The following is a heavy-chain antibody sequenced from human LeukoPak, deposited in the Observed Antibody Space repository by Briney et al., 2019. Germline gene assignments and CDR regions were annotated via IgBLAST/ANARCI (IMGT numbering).Heavy chain of an antibody. CDR1: GYSFTSYW. J-gene: IGHJ3*02. CDR2: IYPGDSDT. Sequence: GESLKISCKGSGYSFTSYWIGWVRQLPGKGLEWMGIIYPGDSDTRYSPSFQGQVTISADKSISTTYLQWSSLKASDTAMYYCARTVELELLDAFDIWGQGTMVTVSS. V-gene: IGHV5-51*01. D-gene: IGHD1-7*01. CDR3: ARTVELELLDAFDI.